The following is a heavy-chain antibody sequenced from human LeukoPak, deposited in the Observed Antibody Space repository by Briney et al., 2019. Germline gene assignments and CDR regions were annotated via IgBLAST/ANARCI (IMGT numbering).Heavy chain of an antibody. V-gene: IGHV4-39*01. D-gene: IGHD3-3*01. J-gene: IGHJ4*02. CDR2: IYYSGST. CDR1: GGSISSSSYY. CDR3: AIGVYDFWSGYYGILGY. Sequence: SETLSLTCTVSGGSISSSSYYWGWFRQPPGKGLEWIGSIYYSGSTYYNPSLKSRVTISVDTSKNQFSLKLSSVTAADTAVYYCAIGVYDFWSGYYGILGYWGQGTLVTVSS.